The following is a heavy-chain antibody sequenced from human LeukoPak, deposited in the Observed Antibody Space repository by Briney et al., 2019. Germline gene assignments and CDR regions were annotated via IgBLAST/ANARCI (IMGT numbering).Heavy chain of an antibody. V-gene: IGHV3-11*01. J-gene: IGHJ4*02. CDR3: ARDPLAAAGADY. CDR1: GFTFSDYY. Sequence: GGSLRLSCAVSGFTFSDYYMSWIRQAPGRGLEWISYISGRGSTIYYADSVRGRFTVSRDSAKNSLYLQMTSLRAEDTAVYYCARDPLAAAGADYWGQGTLVTVSS. D-gene: IGHD6-13*01. CDR2: ISGRGSTI.